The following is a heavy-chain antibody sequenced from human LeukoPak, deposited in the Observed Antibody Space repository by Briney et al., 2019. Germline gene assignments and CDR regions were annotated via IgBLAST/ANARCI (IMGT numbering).Heavy chain of an antibody. CDR3: ARGLYYDILTGYSPYYYYYMDV. CDR1: GGTFSSYT. D-gene: IGHD3-9*01. Sequence: SVKVSCKASGGTFSSYTISWVRQAPGQGLEWMGRIIPILGIANYAQKFQGRVTITADKSTSTAYMELISLRSEDTAVYYCARGLYYDILTGYSPYYYYYMDVWGKGTTVTVSS. CDR2: IIPILGIA. V-gene: IGHV1-69*02. J-gene: IGHJ6*03.